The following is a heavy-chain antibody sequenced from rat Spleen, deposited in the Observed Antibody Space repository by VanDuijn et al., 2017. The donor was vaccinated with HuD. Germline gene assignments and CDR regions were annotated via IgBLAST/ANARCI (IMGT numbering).Heavy chain of an antibody. CDR3: AVAGYGY. CDR1: GFTFSSFT. Sequence: EVQLVESGGGLAQPGRSLKLSCEASGFTFSSFTMAWVRQAPTRGLEWVASIDTDGENTYYRDSVKGRFTISRDNAENTVYLQMNSLRSEDTATYYCAVAGYGYWGQGVMVTVSS. V-gene: IGHV5S13*01. CDR2: IDTDGENT. J-gene: IGHJ2*01. D-gene: IGHD4-3*01.